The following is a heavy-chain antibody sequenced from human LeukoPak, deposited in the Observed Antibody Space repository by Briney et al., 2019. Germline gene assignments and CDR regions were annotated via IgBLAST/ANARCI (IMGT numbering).Heavy chain of an antibody. J-gene: IGHJ4*02. CDR1: GCTFSTYW. D-gene: IGHD2-2*01. V-gene: IGHV3-74*01. CDR2: INSDGSST. Sequence: PGGSLRLSCAASGCTFSTYWMHWVRQAPGTGLVWVSLINSDGSSTNYADSVKGRFTISRDNAKNTLYLQMNSLRAEDTAVYYCATDVPAVTIFGYWGQGTLVTVSS. CDR3: ATDVPAVTIFGY.